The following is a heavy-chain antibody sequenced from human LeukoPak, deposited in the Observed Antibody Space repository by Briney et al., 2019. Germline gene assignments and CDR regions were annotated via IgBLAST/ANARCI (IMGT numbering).Heavy chain of an antibody. CDR3: AKGVYSSGWYGGFDY. D-gene: IGHD6-19*01. CDR1: GFTFDDYA. CDR2: ISWNSGSI. V-gene: IGHV3-9*01. J-gene: IGHJ4*02. Sequence: GGSLRLSCAASGFTFDDYAMHWVRQAPGKGLEWVSGISWNSGSIGYADSVKGRFTISRDNAKNSLYLQMNSLRAEDTALYYCAKGVYSSGWYGGFDYWGQGTLVTVSS.